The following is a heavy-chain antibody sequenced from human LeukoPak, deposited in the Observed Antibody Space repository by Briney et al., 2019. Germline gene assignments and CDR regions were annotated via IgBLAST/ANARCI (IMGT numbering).Heavy chain of an antibody. CDR2: IYYSGST. CDR1: GGSISSYY. J-gene: IGHJ4*02. CDR3: ARSRTIFGVVIIGNYFDY. V-gene: IGHV4-59*12. D-gene: IGHD3-3*01. Sequence: ASETLSLTCTVSGGSISSYYWSWIRQPPGKGLEWIGYIYYSGSTNYNPSLKSRVTISVDTSKNQFSLKLSSVTAADTAVYYCARSRTIFGVVIIGNYFDYWGQGTLVTVSS.